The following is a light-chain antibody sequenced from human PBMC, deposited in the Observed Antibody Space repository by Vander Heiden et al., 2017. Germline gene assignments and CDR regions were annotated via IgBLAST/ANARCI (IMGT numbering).Light chain of an antibody. CDR2: RNN. CDR1: STNIGRST. Sequence: QSVLTQPPSASGTPGQRVTIPCSGSSTNIGRSTVDWYQLLPVAAAKLLIYRNNPRPSGVHTRFSGPKTGNSAALAISRRQYEDEADYYCAAREDSTTGAVFGGGTKLTVL. J-gene: IGLJ3*02. CDR3: AAREDSTTGAV. V-gene: IGLV1-44*01.